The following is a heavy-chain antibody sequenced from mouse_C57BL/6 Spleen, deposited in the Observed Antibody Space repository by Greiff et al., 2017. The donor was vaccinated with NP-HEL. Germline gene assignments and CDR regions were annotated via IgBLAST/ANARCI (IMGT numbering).Heavy chain of an antibody. V-gene: IGHV1-52*01. Sequence: VQLQQSGAELVRPGSSVKLSCKASGYTFTSYWMHWVKQRPIQGLEWIGNIDPSDSETHYNQKFKDKATLTVDKSSSTAYMQLSSLTSEDSAVYYCAREEIITTVGGYFDVWGTGTTVTVSP. CDR2: IDPSDSET. J-gene: IGHJ1*03. CDR3: AREEIITTVGGYFDV. CDR1: GYTFTSYW. D-gene: IGHD1-1*01.